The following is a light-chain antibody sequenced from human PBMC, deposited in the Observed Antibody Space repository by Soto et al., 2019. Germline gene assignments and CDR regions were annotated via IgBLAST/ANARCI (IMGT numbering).Light chain of an antibody. CDR3: TSYETGGTHV. CDR1: NSDIGGYNI. J-gene: IGLJ1*01. Sequence: QSALTQPASVSGSPGQSITLSCTGTNSDIGGYNIVSWYQQHPGKAPKLMIYDVSIRPSGVSDRFSGSKSANTASLTISGHQPEDEADYYCTSYETGGTHVFRTGTKVSVL. V-gene: IGLV2-14*01. CDR2: DVS.